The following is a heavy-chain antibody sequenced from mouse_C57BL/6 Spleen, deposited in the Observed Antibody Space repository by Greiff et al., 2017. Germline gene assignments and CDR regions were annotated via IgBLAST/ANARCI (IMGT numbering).Heavy chain of an antibody. J-gene: IGHJ3*01. CDR1: GFTFSDYG. D-gene: IGHD2-4*01. CDR2: ISSGSSTI. CDR3: ANIYDYDGASY. Sequence: EVKLVESGGGLVKPGGSLTLSCAASGFTFSDYGMHWVRQAPEKGLEWVAYISSGSSTIYYADTVKGRFTISRDNAKNTLFLQMTSLRSEDTAMYYCANIYDYDGASYWGQGTLVTVSA. V-gene: IGHV5-17*01.